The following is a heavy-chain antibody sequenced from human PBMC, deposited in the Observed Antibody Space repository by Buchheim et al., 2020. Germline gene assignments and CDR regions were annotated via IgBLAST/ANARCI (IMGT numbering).Heavy chain of an antibody. CDR1: GGSFSGYY. CDR2: INHIGST. J-gene: IGHJ4*02. D-gene: IGHD2-8*01. Sequence: QVHLQQWGAGLLKPSETLSLTCVVYGGSFSGYYWSWIRQPPGKGLEWIGEINHIGSTNYNPSLKSRVTISVDTSMNQFSLTLSSVTAADTAVYYCARVDYCTNGVCEYLGGYYFDYWGQGTL. V-gene: IGHV4-34*01. CDR3: ARVDYCTNGVCEYLGGYYFDY.